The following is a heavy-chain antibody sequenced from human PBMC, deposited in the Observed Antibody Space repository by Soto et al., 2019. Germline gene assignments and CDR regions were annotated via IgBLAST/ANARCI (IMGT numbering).Heavy chain of an antibody. Sequence: QVQLQESGPGLVKPSQTMSLTCTVSGGSISSGNYYWTWIRQHPGKGLEWIGYIYNSGSTYYNPSLKSRIPTSLDTSKNQFSLRLSSVTAADTAVYYCAREREDVLGPAATPIYYYGMDVGGHGTTVTVSS. D-gene: IGHD2-2*01. CDR1: GGSISSGNYY. J-gene: IGHJ6*02. CDR2: IYNSGST. V-gene: IGHV4-31*03. CDR3: AREREDVLGPAATPIYYYGMDV.